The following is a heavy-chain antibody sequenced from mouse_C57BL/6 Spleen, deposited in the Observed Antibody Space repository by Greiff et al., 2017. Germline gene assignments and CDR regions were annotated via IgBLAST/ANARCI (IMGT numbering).Heavy chain of an antibody. Sequence: QVHVKQPGAELVKPGASVKLSCKASGYTFTSYWMHWVKQRPGQGLEWIGMIHPNSGSTNYNEKFKSKATLTVDKSSSTAYMQLSSLTSEDSAVYYCARDGSITYYFDYWGQGTTLTVSS. CDR1: GYTFTSYW. J-gene: IGHJ2*01. CDR2: IHPNSGST. D-gene: IGHD1-2*01. V-gene: IGHV1-64*01. CDR3: ARDGSITYYFDY.